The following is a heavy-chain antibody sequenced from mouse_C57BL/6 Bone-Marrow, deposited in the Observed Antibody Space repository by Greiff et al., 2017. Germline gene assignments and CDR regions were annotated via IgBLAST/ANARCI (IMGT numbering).Heavy chain of an antibody. CDR1: GFTFSSYG. CDR3: ARQVITTVVATPAWFAY. J-gene: IGHJ3*01. D-gene: IGHD1-1*01. CDR2: ISSGGSYT. Sequence: DVHLVESGGDLVKPGGSLKLSCAASGFTFSSYGMSWVRQTPDKRLEWVATISSGGSYTYYPDSVKGRFTISRDNAKNPLYLQMSSLKSEDTAMYYCARQVITTVVATPAWFAYWGQGTLVTVSA. V-gene: IGHV5-6*01.